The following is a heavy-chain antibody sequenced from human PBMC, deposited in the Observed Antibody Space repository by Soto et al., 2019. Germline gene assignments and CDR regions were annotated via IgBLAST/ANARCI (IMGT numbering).Heavy chain of an antibody. V-gene: IGHV3-30-3*01. CDR3: ARESSWYVDY. CDR1: GFTFSSYA. CDR2: ISYDGSNK. Sequence: QVQLVESGGGVVQPGRSLRLSCAASGFTFSSYAMHWVRQAPGKGLEWVAVISYDGSNKYYADSVKGRFTISRDNSKNTLYLQMNSLRAEDTAVYYCARESSWYVDYWGQGTLVTVSS. D-gene: IGHD6-13*01. J-gene: IGHJ4*02.